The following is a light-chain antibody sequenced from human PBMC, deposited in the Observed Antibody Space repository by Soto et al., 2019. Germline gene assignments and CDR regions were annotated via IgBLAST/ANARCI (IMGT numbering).Light chain of an antibody. CDR2: GAS. Sequence: NVLTQSPGTLSLSPGERATLSCRASQSVSSSYLAWYQQKPGQAPRLLIYGASSRATGIPDGFSGSGSGTDFTLTISRLEPEDFAVYYCQQYGSSPSLTFGGGTKVDIK. CDR1: QSVSSSY. J-gene: IGKJ4*01. CDR3: QQYGSSPSLT. V-gene: IGKV3-20*01.